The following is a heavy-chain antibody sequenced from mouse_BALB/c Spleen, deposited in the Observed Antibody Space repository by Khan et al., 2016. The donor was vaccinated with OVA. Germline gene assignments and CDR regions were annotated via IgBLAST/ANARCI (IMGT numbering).Heavy chain of an antibody. D-gene: IGHD1-2*01. Sequence: VQLLETGPGLVAPSQSLSITCTVSGFSLTDYGVNWVRQPPGKGLEWLGMIWGDGSTDYNSLLKSRLSISKDNSKSHVFLKMNSLQTDDTARYYCARELRLGGFAYWGQGTLVIVSA. CDR1: GFSLTDYG. J-gene: IGHJ3*01. CDR3: ARELRLGGFAY. V-gene: IGHV2-6-7*01. CDR2: IWGDGST.